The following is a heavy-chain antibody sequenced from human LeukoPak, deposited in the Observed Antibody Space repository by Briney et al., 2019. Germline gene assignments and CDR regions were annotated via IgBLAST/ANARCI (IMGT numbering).Heavy chain of an antibody. CDR1: GFTFSSYA. CDR2: ISGSGTGT. CDR3: AKGSYSSGWANRY. D-gene: IGHD6-19*01. V-gene: IGHV3-23*01. J-gene: IGHJ4*02. Sequence: GGSLRLSCAASGFTFSSYAMSWVRQAPGKGLEWVSAISGSGTGTYYADSVKGRFTISRDNSKNTLYLQMNSLRADDTAVYYCAKGSYSSGWANRYWGQGTLVTVSS.